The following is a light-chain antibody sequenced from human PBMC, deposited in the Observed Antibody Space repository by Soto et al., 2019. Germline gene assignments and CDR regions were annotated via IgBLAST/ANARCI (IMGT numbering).Light chain of an antibody. J-gene: IGKJ1*01. V-gene: IGKV1-5*01. Sequence: DIQMTQSPSTLSASVGDRVTITCRASQSISSWLAWYQQKPGKAPKLLIYDASSLASGVPTRFSGSGSGTEITLTISSLQPDDFATYYCQHSGTCGQGTKVEIK. CDR3: QHSGT. CDR1: QSISSW. CDR2: DAS.